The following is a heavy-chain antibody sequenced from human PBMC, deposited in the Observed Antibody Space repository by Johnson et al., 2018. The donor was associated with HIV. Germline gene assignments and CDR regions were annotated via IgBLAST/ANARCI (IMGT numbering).Heavy chain of an antibody. CDR1: GFTFSRYT. Sequence: QVQLVESGGGVVQPERSLRLSCAASGFTFSRYTMHWVRQAPGKGLEWVAVISYHGSNTYYADSVRGRFTISRDNSKNTLYVQMNSLRAEDTAVYYCARGFCTHGVCYTKVDAFDIWGQGTMVTVSS. J-gene: IGHJ3*02. CDR3: ARGFCTHGVCYTKVDAFDI. CDR2: ISYHGSNT. V-gene: IGHV3-30*04. D-gene: IGHD2-8*01.